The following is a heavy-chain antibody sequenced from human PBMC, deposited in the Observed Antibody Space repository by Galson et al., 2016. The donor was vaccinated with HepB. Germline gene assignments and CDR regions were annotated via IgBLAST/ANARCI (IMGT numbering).Heavy chain of an antibody. J-gene: IGHJ5*02. D-gene: IGHD2-15*01. Sequence: SETLSLTCTASGDSISSGDYYWSWIRQRPGKGLEWIGSIYYSGSTNYNPSLKSRVTISVETSKNQFSLKLSSVTAADTAVYYCARANPGDVAATRGAYNWFDPWGQGTLVTVSS. CDR2: IYYSGST. CDR1: GDSISSGDYY. CDR3: ARANPGDVAATRGAYNWFDP. V-gene: IGHV4-61*08.